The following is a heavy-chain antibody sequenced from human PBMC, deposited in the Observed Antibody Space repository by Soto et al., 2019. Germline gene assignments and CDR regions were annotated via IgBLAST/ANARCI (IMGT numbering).Heavy chain of an antibody. Sequence: QVQLVESGGGVVQPGRSLRLSCAASGFNFSSYAMHWVRQAPGKGLEWVAVISYDGSNKYYADSVKGRFTISRDNSKNTLYLQMNSLRAEDTAVYYCARALDGGNSEFFDYWGQGTLVTVSS. V-gene: IGHV3-30-3*01. J-gene: IGHJ4*02. D-gene: IGHD2-21*02. CDR1: GFNFSSYA. CDR2: ISYDGSNK. CDR3: ARALDGGNSEFFDY.